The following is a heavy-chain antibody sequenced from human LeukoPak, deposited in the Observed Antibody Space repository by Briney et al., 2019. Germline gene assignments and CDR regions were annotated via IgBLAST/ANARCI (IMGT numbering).Heavy chain of an antibody. CDR1: GFTVSSNY. D-gene: IGHD5-18*01. J-gene: IGHJ4*02. V-gene: IGHV3-53*01. CDR2: IYSGGST. CDR3: ARDHPQRVGYSYGAFDY. Sequence: GGSLRLSCAASGFTVSSNYMSWVRQAPGKGLEWVSVIYSGGSTYYADSVKGRFTISRDNSKNTLYLQMNSLRAEDTAVYYCARDHPQRVGYSYGAFDYWGQGTLVTVPS.